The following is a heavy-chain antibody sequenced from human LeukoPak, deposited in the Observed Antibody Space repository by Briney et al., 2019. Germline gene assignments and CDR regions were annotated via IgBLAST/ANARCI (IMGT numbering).Heavy chain of an antibody. V-gene: IGHV1-2*02. CDR2: INPNNGGT. J-gene: IGHJ4*02. D-gene: IGHD6-13*01. Sequence: ASVKVSCKASRYIFTSYYIHWGRQAPGQGLEWMGWINPNNGGTKYAQKFHGRVTMTSDTSISTAYMELSRLRSDDTAMYYCARDRGSSWFADYWGQGTLVTVSS. CDR1: RYIFTSYY. CDR3: ARDRGSSWFADY.